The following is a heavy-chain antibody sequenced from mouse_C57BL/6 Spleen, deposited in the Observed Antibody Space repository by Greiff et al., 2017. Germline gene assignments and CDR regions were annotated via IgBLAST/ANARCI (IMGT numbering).Heavy chain of an antibody. J-gene: IGHJ4*01. CDR1: GYTFTDYN. CDR3: ARPYYYGSSYEHYAMDY. Sequence: EVQLQQSGPELVKPGASVKIPCKASGYTFTDYNMDWVKQSHGKSLEWIGDINPNNGGTIYNQKFKGKATLTVDKSSSTAYMELRSLTSEDTAVYYCARPYYYGSSYEHYAMDYWGQGTSVTVSS. D-gene: IGHD1-1*01. V-gene: IGHV1-18*01. CDR2: INPNNGGT.